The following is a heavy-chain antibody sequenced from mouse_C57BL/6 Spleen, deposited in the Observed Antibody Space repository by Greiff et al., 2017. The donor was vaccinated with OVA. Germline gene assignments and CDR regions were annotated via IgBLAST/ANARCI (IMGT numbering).Heavy chain of an antibody. Sequence: QVQLKQSGPELVKPGASVKISCKASGYAFSSSWMNWVKQRPGKGLEWIGRIYPGDGDTNYNGKFKGKATLTADKSSSTAYMQLSSLTSEDSAVYFCASSYYYGSSYVSDVWGTGTTVTVSS. CDR3: ASSYYYGSSYVSDV. V-gene: IGHV1-82*01. J-gene: IGHJ1*03. D-gene: IGHD1-1*01. CDR2: IYPGDGDT. CDR1: GYAFSSSW.